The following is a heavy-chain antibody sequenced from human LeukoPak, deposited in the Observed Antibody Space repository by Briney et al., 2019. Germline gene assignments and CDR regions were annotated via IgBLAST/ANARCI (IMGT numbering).Heavy chain of an antibody. Sequence: VASVKVSCKASGGTFSSYAISWVRQAPGQGLEWMGGIIPIFGTANYAQKFQGRVTITADESTSTAYMELSSLRSEDTAVYYCARDLVGATLDAFDIWGQGTMVTVSS. D-gene: IGHD1-26*01. J-gene: IGHJ3*02. CDR2: IIPIFGTA. V-gene: IGHV1-69*13. CDR3: ARDLVGATLDAFDI. CDR1: GGTFSSYA.